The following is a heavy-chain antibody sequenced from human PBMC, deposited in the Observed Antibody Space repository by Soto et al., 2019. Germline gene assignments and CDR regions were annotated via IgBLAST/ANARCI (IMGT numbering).Heavy chain of an antibody. CDR1: GGSIRSYS. CDR3: ARDIRGYSRAFDY. Sequence: PSEPLSLTCTVSGGSIRSYSWSWNRQPPGKGLEWIGYISDTGSTTYNPSLKSRVTISIDTSKNQFSLELTSATAADTAVYYCARDIRGYSRAFDYWGQGALVTVSS. J-gene: IGHJ4*02. CDR2: ISDTGST. V-gene: IGHV4-59*01. D-gene: IGHD5-18*01.